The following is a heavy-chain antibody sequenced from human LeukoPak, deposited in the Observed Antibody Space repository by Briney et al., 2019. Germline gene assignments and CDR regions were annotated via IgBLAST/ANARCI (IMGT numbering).Heavy chain of an antibody. V-gene: IGHV3-49*03. Sequence: GGSLRLSCTASGFTFGDYAMSWFRQAPGKGLEWVGFIRSKAYGGTTEYAASVKGRFTISRDDSKSIAYLQMNSLKTEDTAVYYCTRNRLRDWVPFKEGYWGQGTLVTVSS. CDR2: IRSKAYGGTT. J-gene: IGHJ4*02. CDR1: GFTFGDYA. D-gene: IGHD1-14*01. CDR3: TRNRLRDWVPFKEGY.